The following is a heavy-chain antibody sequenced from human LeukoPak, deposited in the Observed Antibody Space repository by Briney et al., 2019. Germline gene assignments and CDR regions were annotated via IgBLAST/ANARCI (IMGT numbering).Heavy chain of an antibody. CDR1: GFTFRNYA. D-gene: IGHD3-10*01. V-gene: IGHV3-30*04. Sequence: GGSLRLSCAASGFTFRNYAMSWVRQAPGKGLEWVAVISYDGSNKYYADSVKGRFTISRDNSKNTLYLQMNSLRAKDTAVHYCARANNYGSGSIDYWGQGTLVTVSS. J-gene: IGHJ4*02. CDR2: ISYDGSNK. CDR3: ARANNYGSGSIDY.